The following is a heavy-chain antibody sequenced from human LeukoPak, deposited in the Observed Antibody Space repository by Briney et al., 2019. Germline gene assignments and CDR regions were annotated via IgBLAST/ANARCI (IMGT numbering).Heavy chain of an antibody. CDR2: IYYSGST. D-gene: IGHD4-11*01. CDR3: SATTVTTDY. V-gene: IGHV4-31*03. J-gene: IGHJ4*02. CDR1: GGSIRSGGYE. Sequence: PSETLSLACTISGGSIRSGGYEWSWIRQHPGKGLEWIGYIYYSGSTYYNPSLKSRVTISVDTSKNQFTLKLSSVTAADTAVYYCSATTVTTDYWGQGTLVTVSS.